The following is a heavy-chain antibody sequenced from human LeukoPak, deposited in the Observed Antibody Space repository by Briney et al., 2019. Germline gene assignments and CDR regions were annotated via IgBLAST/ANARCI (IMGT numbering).Heavy chain of an antibody. CDR1: GFTFSSYV. D-gene: IGHD3-22*01. CDR3: ARLDSSGFDY. Sequence: GGSLRLSCAASGFTFSSYVMNWVRQAPGKGLEWVSYISSSGRSIYSADSVKGRFTISRDNAKNSLYLQMNSLRAEDTAVYYCARLDSSGFDYWGQGTLVTVSS. CDR2: ISSSGRSI. V-gene: IGHV3-48*03. J-gene: IGHJ4*02.